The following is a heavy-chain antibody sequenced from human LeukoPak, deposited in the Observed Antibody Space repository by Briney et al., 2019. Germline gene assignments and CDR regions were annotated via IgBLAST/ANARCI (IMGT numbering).Heavy chain of an antibody. J-gene: IGHJ4*02. CDR3: ARDREYSSSAGSIDY. CDR1: GFTFSSYE. D-gene: IGHD6-6*01. Sequence: GGSLRLSCAASGFTFSSYEMNWVRQAPGKGLEWVSYISSSGSNIYYADSVKGRFTISRDNAKNSLYLQMNSLRAEDTAVYYCARDREYSSSAGSIDYWGQGTLVTVSS. CDR2: ISSSGSNI. V-gene: IGHV3-48*03.